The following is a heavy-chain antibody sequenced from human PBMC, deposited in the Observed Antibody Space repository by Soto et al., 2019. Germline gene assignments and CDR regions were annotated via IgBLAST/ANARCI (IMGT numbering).Heavy chain of an antibody. Sequence: QVQLVESGGGVVQPGRSLRLSCAASGFTFSSYGMHWVRQAPGKGLEWVAVISYDGSNKYYADSVKGRFTISRDNSKNTLYLKMTTLRAEDTAVYYCAKEGRGSDPPPAFDYGGQGTLVTVSS. V-gene: IGHV3-30*18. CDR2: ISYDGSNK. CDR1: GFTFSSYG. CDR3: AKEGRGSDPPPAFDY. D-gene: IGHD5-12*01. J-gene: IGHJ4*02.